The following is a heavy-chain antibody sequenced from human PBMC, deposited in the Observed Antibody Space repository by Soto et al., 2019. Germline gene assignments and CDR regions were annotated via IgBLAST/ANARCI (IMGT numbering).Heavy chain of an antibody. CDR2: ISWNSGSI. CDR3: AKDAGPVTTLSGFYYMDV. CDR1: GFTFDDYA. V-gene: IGHV3-9*01. J-gene: IGHJ6*03. Sequence: EVQLVESGGGLVQPGRSLRLSCAASGFTFDDYAMHWVRQAPGKGLEWVSGISWNSGSIGYADSVKGRFTISRDNAKNSLYPQMNSLRAEDTALYYCAKDAGPVTTLSGFYYMDVWGKGTTVTVSS. D-gene: IGHD4-4*01.